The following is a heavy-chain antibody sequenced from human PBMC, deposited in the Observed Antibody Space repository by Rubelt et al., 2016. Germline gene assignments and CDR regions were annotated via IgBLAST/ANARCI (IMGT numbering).Heavy chain of an antibody. Sequence: QSPSRGLEWLGRTYYRSEWSNDYAVSVKSRITISPDTSKNQFSLHLNSVTPDDTAVYYCARGYSQKRFLEWLLGKTLDYWGQGTLVTVSS. J-gene: IGHJ4*02. V-gene: IGHV6-1*01. D-gene: IGHD3-3*01. CDR2: TYYRSEWSN. CDR3: ARGYSQKRFLEWLLGKTLDY.